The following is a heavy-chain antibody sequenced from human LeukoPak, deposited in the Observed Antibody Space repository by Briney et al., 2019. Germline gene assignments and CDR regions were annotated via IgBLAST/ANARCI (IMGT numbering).Heavy chain of an antibody. CDR2: IYYSGRT. D-gene: IGHD2-2*01. Sequence: KPSEALSLTCPVYGGSISSSSYYWGWIRQAPGKGLEWIGSIYYSGRTYYNPSLKSRITISVDTAKNQFSLKLSSVTAADTAVYYCARALYCSSTSCYPYYYYYYLDVWGKGTTVTVSS. J-gene: IGHJ6*03. CDR3: ARALYCSSTSCYPYYYYYYLDV. CDR1: GGSISSSSYY. V-gene: IGHV4-39*01.